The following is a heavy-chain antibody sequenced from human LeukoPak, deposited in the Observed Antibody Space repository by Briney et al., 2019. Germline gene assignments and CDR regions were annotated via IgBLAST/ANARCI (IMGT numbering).Heavy chain of an antibody. V-gene: IGHV3-21*01. Sequence: GSLRLSCAASGYTFRNYWMNWVRQAPGKGLEWVSSISSSSSYIYYADSVKGRFTISRDNAKNSLYLQMNSLRAEDTAVYYCARDGTIPYDYVWGSFNYWGQGTLVTVSS. CDR2: ISSSSSYI. CDR3: ARDGTIPYDYVWGSFNY. CDR1: GYTFRNYW. J-gene: IGHJ4*02. D-gene: IGHD3-16*01.